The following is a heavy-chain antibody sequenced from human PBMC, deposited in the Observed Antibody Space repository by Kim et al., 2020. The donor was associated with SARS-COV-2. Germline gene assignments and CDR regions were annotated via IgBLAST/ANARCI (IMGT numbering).Heavy chain of an antibody. Sequence: SETLSLTCAVSGGSISSGGYSWSWIRQPPGKGLEWIGYIYHSGSTYYNPSLKSRVTISVDRSKNQFSLKLSSVTAADTSVYSCAGISLRLAFDYWGQGPL. CDR2: IYHSGST. CDR3: AGISLRLAFDY. J-gene: IGHJ4*02. V-gene: IGHV4-30-2*01. CDR1: GGSISSGGYS. D-gene: IGHD4-17*01.